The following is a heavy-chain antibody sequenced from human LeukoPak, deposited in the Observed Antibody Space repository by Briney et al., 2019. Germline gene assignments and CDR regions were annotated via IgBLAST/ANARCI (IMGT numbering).Heavy chain of an antibody. CDR2: IYHSGST. V-gene: IGHV4-59*12. CDR3: ATAWGLNPFDY. J-gene: IGHJ4*02. D-gene: IGHD3-16*01. CDR1: GGSISSYY. Sequence: SETLSLTCTVSGGSISSYYWSWIRQPPGKGLEWIGEIYHSGSTNYNPSLKSRVTISVDKSKNQFSLKLSSVTAADTAVYYCATAWGLNPFDYWGQGTLVTVSS.